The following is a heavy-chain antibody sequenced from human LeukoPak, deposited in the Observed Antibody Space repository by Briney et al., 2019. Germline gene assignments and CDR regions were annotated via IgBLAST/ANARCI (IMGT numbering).Heavy chain of an antibody. D-gene: IGHD3-10*01. J-gene: IGHJ6*03. CDR2: IYPGDSDT. Sequence: GESLKISCKGSGYSFTRSWIGWVRQMPGKGLEWMGIIYPGDSDTRYSPSFQGQVTTSVDKPISTAYLQWSSLKASDTAMYYCARVLLSYYYGSGRVPYYYYYYMDVWGKGTTVTVSS. CDR3: ARVLLSYYYGSGRVPYYYYYYMDV. V-gene: IGHV5-51*04. CDR1: GYSFTRSW.